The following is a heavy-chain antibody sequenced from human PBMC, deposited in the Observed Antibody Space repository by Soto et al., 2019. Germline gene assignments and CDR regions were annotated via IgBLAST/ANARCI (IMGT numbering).Heavy chain of an antibody. CDR1: GFTVSSNY. J-gene: IGHJ6*02. Sequence: PGGSLRLSCAASGFTVSSNYRSWVRQAPGKGLEWVSVIYSGGSTYYADSVKGRFTISRDNSKNTLYLQMNSLRAEDTAVYYCARDRWRYYYDSSGYYSFDYYYYGMDVWGQGTTVTVSS. D-gene: IGHD3-22*01. CDR2: IYSGGST. V-gene: IGHV3-53*01. CDR3: ARDRWRYYYDSSGYYSFDYYYYGMDV.